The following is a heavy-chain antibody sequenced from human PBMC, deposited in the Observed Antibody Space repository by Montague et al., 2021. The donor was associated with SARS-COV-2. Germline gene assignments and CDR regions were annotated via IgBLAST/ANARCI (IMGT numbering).Heavy chain of an antibody. J-gene: IGHJ5*02. V-gene: IGHV4-61*02. CDR1: IGSISSGSYY. CDR2: IYTSGST. D-gene: IGHD6-25*01. CDR3: ARDGYSSGWNGLHWFDP. Sequence: TLSLTCTVSIGSISSGSYYWSWIRQPAGKGLEWIGRIYTSGSTNYNPSLKSRVTISVDTSKNQFSLKLSSVTAADTPVYYCARDGYSSGWNGLHWFDPWGQGTLVTVSS.